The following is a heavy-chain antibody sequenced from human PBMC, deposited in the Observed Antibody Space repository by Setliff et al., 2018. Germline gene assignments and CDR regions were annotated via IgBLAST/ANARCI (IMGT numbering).Heavy chain of an antibody. J-gene: IGHJ5*02. V-gene: IGHV3-7*03. CDR2: IKQDGGEK. CDR3: ARDFSTGSSS. Sequence: GGSLRLSCAASGFTFSSYWMSWVRQAPGKGLEWVANIKQDGGEKYYVGSVKGRFTISRDNANNLLYLHMSSLRAEDTAVYYCARDFSTGSSSWGQETLVTVSS. CDR1: GFTFSSYW. D-gene: IGHD2-8*02.